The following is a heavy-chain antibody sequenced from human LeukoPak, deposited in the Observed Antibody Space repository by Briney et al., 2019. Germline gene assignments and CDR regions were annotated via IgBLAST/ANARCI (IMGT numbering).Heavy chain of an antibody. V-gene: IGHV1-46*01. D-gene: IGHD3-16*02. CDR2: INPDGGNT. CDR1: GYTFTNSY. Sequence: ASVKVSCKASGYTFTNSYIHWVRQAPGQVLEWMGLINPDGGNTNYAQNFQGRVTLTRDTSISTAYMELSRLRSDDTAVYYCARGRSGELSLFDYWGQGTLVTVSS. CDR3: ARGRSGELSLFDY. J-gene: IGHJ4*02.